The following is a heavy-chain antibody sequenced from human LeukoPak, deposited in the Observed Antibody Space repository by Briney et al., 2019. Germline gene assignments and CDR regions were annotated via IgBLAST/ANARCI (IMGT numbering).Heavy chain of an antibody. CDR3: ARAGGGFGEPIFDY. D-gene: IGHD3-10*01. CDR2: INAGNGNT. Sequence: GASVKVSCKASGYIFTSYAMHWVRQAPGQRLEWMGWINAGNGNTKYSQEFQGRVTITRDTSASTAYMELSSLRSEDMAVYYCARAGGGFGEPIFDYWGQGTLVTVSS. V-gene: IGHV1-3*03. CDR1: GYIFTSYA. J-gene: IGHJ4*02.